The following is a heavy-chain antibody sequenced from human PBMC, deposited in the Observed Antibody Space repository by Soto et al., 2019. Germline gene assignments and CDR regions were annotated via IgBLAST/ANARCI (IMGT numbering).Heavy chain of an antibody. V-gene: IGHV1-3*01. CDR1: GYTFTSYA. J-gene: IGHJ4*02. CDR2: INAGNGNT. CDR3: ARDGSLRYGSGSYYNPLLM. Sequence: GASVKVSCKASGYTFTSYAMHWVRQAPGQRLEWMGWINAGNGNTKYSQKFQGRVTITRDTSASTAYMELSSLRSEDTAVYYCARDGSLRYGSGSYYNPLLMWGQGTLVTVSS. D-gene: IGHD3-10*01.